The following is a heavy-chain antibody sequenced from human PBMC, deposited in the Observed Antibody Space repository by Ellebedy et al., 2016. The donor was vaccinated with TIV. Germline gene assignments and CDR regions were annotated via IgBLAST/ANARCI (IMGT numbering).Heavy chain of an antibody. CDR3: AKRGGSYLSAAFDL. Sequence: SETLSLTCAVYGGSFSGYYWSWIRQPPGKGLEWIGNIYYTGSTYYDPSLKSRVTISVDTSENQFSLKLSSVTAADTAVYYCAKRGGSYLSAAFDLWGQGTMVSVSS. CDR2: IYYTGST. CDR1: GGSFSGYY. J-gene: IGHJ3*01. V-gene: IGHV4-34*01. D-gene: IGHD1-26*01.